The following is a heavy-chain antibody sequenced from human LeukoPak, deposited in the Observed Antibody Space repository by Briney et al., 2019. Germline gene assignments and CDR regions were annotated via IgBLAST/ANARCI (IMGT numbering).Heavy chain of an antibody. J-gene: IGHJ4*02. Sequence: GESLKISCKGSGYSFTSYWIGWVRQMPGKGLEWMGIIYSGDSDTRYSPSFQGQVTISADKSISTAYLQWSSLKASDTAMYYCARHDDYSNFNEYCFDYWGQGTLVTVSS. CDR2: IYSGDSDT. D-gene: IGHD4-11*01. V-gene: IGHV5-51*01. CDR1: GYSFTSYW. CDR3: ARHDDYSNFNEYCFDY.